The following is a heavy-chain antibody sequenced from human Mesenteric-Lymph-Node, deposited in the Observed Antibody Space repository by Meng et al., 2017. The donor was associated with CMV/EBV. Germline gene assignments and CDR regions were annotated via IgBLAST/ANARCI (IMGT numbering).Heavy chain of an antibody. Sequence: GGSLRLSCAASGFTFSSYSMNWVRQAPGKGLEWVSSISSSSSYIYYADSVKGRFTISRDNAKNSLYLQMNSLRAEDTAVYYCARELSSTRAGYYYYYGMDVWGQGTTVTVFS. D-gene: IGHD2-2*01. CDR2: ISSSSSYI. CDR1: GFTFSSYS. V-gene: IGHV3-21*01. CDR3: ARELSSTRAGYYYYYGMDV. J-gene: IGHJ6*02.